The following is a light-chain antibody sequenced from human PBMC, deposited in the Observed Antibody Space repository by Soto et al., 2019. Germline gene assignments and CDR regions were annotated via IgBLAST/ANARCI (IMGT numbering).Light chain of an antibody. CDR3: NSYTTSNTRQIV. CDR1: SSDVGVYNY. J-gene: IGLJ1*01. CDR2: DVS. V-gene: IGLV2-14*01. Sequence: QSVLTQPASVSGSPGQSITISCTGTSSDVGVYNYVSWYQQHPGKAPKFMIYDVSNRPSGVSTRFSGSKSGNTASLTISGLQAEDEADYYCNSYTTSNTRQIVFGTGTKVTVL.